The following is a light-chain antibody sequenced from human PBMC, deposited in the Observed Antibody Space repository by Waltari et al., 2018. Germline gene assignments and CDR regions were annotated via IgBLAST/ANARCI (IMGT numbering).Light chain of an antibody. CDR1: SSDAGSYDL. CDR2: EGN. J-gene: IGLJ2*01. CDR3: SSNAGRGIV. Sequence: QSALTQPASVSGSPGQSITVSCTGASSDAGSYDLVCWYQQPPGKAPKPVIYEGNKRPSWFSTRFSGFQSGNTAARTIAGLQAEDEAEYYCSSNAGRGIVFCGGTKLTVL. V-gene: IGLV2-23*01.